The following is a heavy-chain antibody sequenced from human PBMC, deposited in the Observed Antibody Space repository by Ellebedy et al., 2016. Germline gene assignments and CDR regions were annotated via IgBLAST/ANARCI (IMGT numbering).Heavy chain of an antibody. CDR3: ARVVRVVAATGSPMDV. J-gene: IGHJ6*02. CDR1: GYTFTGYY. D-gene: IGHD2-15*01. CDR2: ITPFNGNT. Sequence: RASVKVSCKASGYTFTGYYMHWVRQAPGQGLEWMGWITPFNGNTNYAQKFQDGVTITRDTSASTAYMELSSLRSEDTAVYYCARVVRVVAATGSPMDVWGQGTTVTVSS. V-gene: IGHV1/OR15-2*03.